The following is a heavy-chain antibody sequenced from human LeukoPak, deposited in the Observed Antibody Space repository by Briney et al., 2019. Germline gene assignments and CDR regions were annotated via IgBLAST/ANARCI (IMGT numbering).Heavy chain of an antibody. V-gene: IGHV4-30-4*01. D-gene: IGHD3-10*01. CDR1: GGSISSGDYY. CDR2: IYYSGST. Sequence: SQTLSLTCTVSGGSISSGDYYWSWIRQPPGKGLGWIGYIYYSGSTYYNPSLKSRVTISVDTSKNQFSLKLSSVTAADTAVYYCARESYGSGSYSTRCFDYWGQGTLVTVSS. CDR3: ARESYGSGSYSTRCFDY. J-gene: IGHJ4*02.